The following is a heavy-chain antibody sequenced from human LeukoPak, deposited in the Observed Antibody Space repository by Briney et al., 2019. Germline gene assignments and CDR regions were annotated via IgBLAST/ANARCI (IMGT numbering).Heavy chain of an antibody. J-gene: IGHJ6*03. CDR2: INWNGGST. CDR1: GFTSDDYG. V-gene: IGHV3-20*04. CDR3: ARDGVVVVPAAISFYYYYYMDV. Sequence: PGGSLRLSCAASGFTSDDYGMSWVRQAPGKGLEWVSGINWNGGSTGYADSVKGRFTISRDNAKNSLYLQMNSLRAEDTALYYCARDGVVVVPAAISFYYYYYMDVWGKGTTVTVSS. D-gene: IGHD2-2*01.